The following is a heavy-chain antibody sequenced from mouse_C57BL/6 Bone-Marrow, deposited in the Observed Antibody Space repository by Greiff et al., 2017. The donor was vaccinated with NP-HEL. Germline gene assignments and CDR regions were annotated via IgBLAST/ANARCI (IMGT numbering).Heavy chain of an antibody. CDR2: INPNNGGT. CDR3: AEGSRRGDYAMDY. Sequence: EVQLQQSGPELVKPGASVKISCKASGYTFTDYYMNWVKQSHGKSLEWIGDINPNNGGTSYNQKFKGKATLTVDKSSSTAYMELRSLTSEDSAVYYCAEGSRRGDYAMDYWGQGTSVTVSS. CDR1: GYTFTDYY. J-gene: IGHJ4*01. V-gene: IGHV1-26*01. D-gene: IGHD1-1*01.